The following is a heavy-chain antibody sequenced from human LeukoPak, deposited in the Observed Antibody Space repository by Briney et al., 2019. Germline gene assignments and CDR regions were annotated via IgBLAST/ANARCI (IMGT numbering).Heavy chain of an antibody. D-gene: IGHD1-26*01. Sequence: SETLSLTCAVYGGSFSGYYWSWIRQPPGKGLEWIGEINHSGSTNYNPSLKSRVTISVDTSKNQFSLKLSSVTAADTAVYYCATQWELRRYYFDYWGQGTLVTVSS. CDR3: ATQWELRRYYFDY. CDR1: GGSFSGYY. CDR2: INHSGST. V-gene: IGHV4-34*01. J-gene: IGHJ4*02.